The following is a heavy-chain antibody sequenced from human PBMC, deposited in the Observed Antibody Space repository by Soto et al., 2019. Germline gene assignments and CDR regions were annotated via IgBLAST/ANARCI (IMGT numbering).Heavy chain of an antibody. CDR1: GFSLSTSGVC. CDR3: ARMLIPYYYDSSGYYYAAFDI. D-gene: IGHD3-22*01. Sequence: SGPTLVNPTQPLTLTCTFSGFSLSTSGVCVSWIRQPPGKALEWLALIDWDDDKYYSTSLKTRLTISKDTSKNQVVLTMTNMDPVDTATYYCARMLIPYYYDSSGYYYAAFDIWAQGTMVTVSS. V-gene: IGHV2-70*01. J-gene: IGHJ3*02. CDR2: IDWDDDK.